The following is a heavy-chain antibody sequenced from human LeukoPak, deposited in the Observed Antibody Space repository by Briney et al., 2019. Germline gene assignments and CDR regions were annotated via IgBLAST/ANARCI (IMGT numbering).Heavy chain of an antibody. D-gene: IGHD5-12*01. Sequence: ASVKVSCKASGYTFTSYGISWVRQAPGQGLEWMGWISAYNGNTNYAQKLQGRVTMTTDTSTSTAYMELRSLRSDDTAVYYCTRVDIVATSSDYWGQGTLVTVSS. CDR1: GYTFTSYG. CDR3: TRVDIVATSSDY. J-gene: IGHJ4*02. CDR2: ISAYNGNT. V-gene: IGHV1-18*01.